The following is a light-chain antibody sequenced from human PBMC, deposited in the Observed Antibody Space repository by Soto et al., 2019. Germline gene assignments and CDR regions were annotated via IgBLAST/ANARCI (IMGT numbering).Light chain of an antibody. CDR1: SSDVGGYNY. CDR2: EVT. V-gene: IGLV2-8*01. CDR3: SSYAGSNNL. J-gene: IGLJ2*01. Sequence: QSVLTPPPSASGSPGQSVTISCTGTSSDVGGYNYVSWYQQHPGKAPKLMIYEVTKRPSGVPDRFSGSKSGNTASLTVSGLQAEDEADYYCSSYAGSNNLFGGGTKLTVL.